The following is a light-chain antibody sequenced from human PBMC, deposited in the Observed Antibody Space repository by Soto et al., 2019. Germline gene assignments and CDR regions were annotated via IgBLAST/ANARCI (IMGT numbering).Light chain of an antibody. CDR2: WAS. Sequence: DIVMTQSPDSLAVSLGERATINCKSSQSVLYSSNNKNYLAWYQQKPGQPPKLLIYWASTRESGVPDRFSGSGSGPDFTLTISSLQAEDVAVYYCQHYYSTPRTFGQGNKVEIK. CDR1: QSVLYSSNNKNY. V-gene: IGKV4-1*01. CDR3: QHYYSTPRT. J-gene: IGKJ1*01.